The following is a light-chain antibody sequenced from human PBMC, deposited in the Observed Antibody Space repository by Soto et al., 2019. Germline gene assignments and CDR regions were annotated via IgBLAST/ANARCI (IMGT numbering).Light chain of an antibody. CDR1: QSVSSGH. CDR3: QQYHSSPYT. J-gene: IGKJ2*01. Sequence: EIVLTQSPGTLSLSPGERATLSCRASQSVSSGHLAWYQQKPGQAPRLLTYSASSRATGIPDRFSGSGSGTDFTLTISRLEPEDFAVYYCQQYHSSPYTFGQGTKLEIK. V-gene: IGKV3-20*01. CDR2: SAS.